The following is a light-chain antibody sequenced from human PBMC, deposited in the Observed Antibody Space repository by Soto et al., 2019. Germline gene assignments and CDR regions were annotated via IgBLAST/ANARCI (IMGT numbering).Light chain of an antibody. J-gene: IGLJ3*02. CDR3: QTWGTGIRV. CDR2: VNSDGSH. Sequence: QLVLTQSPSASASLGASVKLTCTLSRGHSNYAIAWHQQQPDKGPRYLMKVNSDGSHSKGDGIPDRFSGSSSGAERYLTISSLQSEDEADYYCQTWGTGIRVFGGGTKVTVL. CDR1: RGHSNYA. V-gene: IGLV4-69*01.